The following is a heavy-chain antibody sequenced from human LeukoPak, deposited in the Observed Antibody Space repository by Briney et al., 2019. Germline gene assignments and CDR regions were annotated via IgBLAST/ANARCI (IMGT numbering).Heavy chain of an antibody. D-gene: IGHD6-13*01. CDR2: ISGDGGST. V-gene: IGHV3-43*02. CDR1: GFTFDDYA. Sequence: PGGSLRLSCAASGFTFDDYAMHWVRQAPGKGLEWVSLISGDGGSTYYADSVKGRFTISRDNSKNSLYLQMNSPRTEDTALYYCAKDIVYSSSWYYYYGMDVWGQGTTVTVSS. CDR3: AKDIVYSSSWYYYYGMDV. J-gene: IGHJ6*02.